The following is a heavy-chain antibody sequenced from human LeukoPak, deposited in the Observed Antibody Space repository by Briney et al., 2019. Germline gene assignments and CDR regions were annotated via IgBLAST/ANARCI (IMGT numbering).Heavy chain of an antibody. CDR3: ARTSSSGLVGGYYFDY. D-gene: IGHD6-19*01. Sequence: PSETLSLTCDVYGGSFSGYYWSWIRQPPGEGLEWIGEINHRGSTYYTPSLKSRVTISVDTSKNQFSLKLSSVTAADTAVYYCARTSSSGLVGGYYFDYWGQGTLVTVSS. V-gene: IGHV4-34*01. J-gene: IGHJ4*02. CDR1: GGSFSGYY. CDR2: INHRGST.